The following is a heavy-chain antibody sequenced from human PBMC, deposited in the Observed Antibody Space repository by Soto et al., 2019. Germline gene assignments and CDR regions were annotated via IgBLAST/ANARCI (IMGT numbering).Heavy chain of an antibody. V-gene: IGHV4-31*11. J-gene: IGHJ3*02. CDR1: GDSLSSGAYY. Sequence: QVQLQESGPGLVKPSQTLSLTCAVSGDSLSSGAYYWSLIRQHPGKGLEWIGYIYYSGSTYYNPSLKSRVTISIDTSNNQFSLELSSVTAADTALYYCAREAIGYDSSGYHSRGAFDIWGQGTMVTVSS. D-gene: IGHD3-22*01. CDR3: AREAIGYDSSGYHSRGAFDI. CDR2: IYYSGST.